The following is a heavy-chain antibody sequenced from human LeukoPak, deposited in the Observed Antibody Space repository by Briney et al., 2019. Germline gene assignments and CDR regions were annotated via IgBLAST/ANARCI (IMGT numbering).Heavy chain of an antibody. J-gene: IGHJ4*02. CDR3: ARGGSTRITMVRGVLGD. CDR1: GGTFSSYA. V-gene: IGHV1-46*01. CDR2: INPSGGST. Sequence: ASVKVSCKASGGTFSSYAISWVRQAPGQGLEWMGIINPSGGSTSYAQKFQGRVTMTRDTSTSTVYMELSSLRSEDTAVYYCARGGSTRITMVRGVLGDWGQGTLVTVSS. D-gene: IGHD3-10*01.